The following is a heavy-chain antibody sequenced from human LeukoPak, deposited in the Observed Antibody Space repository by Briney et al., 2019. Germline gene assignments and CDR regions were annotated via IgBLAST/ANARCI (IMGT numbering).Heavy chain of an antibody. CDR1: GFTFSSYS. CDR2: LSTIGGRE. J-gene: IGHJ2*01. CDR3: PRAFAGAPFDP. D-gene: IGHD3-10*01. V-gene: IGHV3-30*04. Sequence: PAGSLRLSCAASGFTFSSYSMHWVRQAPGKGLKWAALLSTIGGREYYADSVKGRFTISRDTSKNTLYLQMDGLRVEDTALYYCPRAFAGAPFDPWGRGTLVTVSS.